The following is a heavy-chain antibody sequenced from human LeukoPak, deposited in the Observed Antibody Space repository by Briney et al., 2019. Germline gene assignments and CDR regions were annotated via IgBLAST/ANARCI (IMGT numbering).Heavy chain of an antibody. D-gene: IGHD3-10*01. CDR1: GYIFTGYY. J-gene: IGHJ6*03. Sequence: ASVKVSCKASGYIFTGYYMHWVRQAPGQGLEWMGWINPNSGDTNYAQKFQGRVTMTRDTSVSTAYLQWSSLKASDTAMYYCARSEQSYYYGSGSRYYYYYYYMDVWGKGSTVTVSS. V-gene: IGHV1-2*02. CDR2: INPNSGDT. CDR3: ARSEQSYYYGSGSRYYYYYYYMDV.